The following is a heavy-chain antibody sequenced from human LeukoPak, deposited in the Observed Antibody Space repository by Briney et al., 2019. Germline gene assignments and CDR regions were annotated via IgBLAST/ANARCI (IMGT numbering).Heavy chain of an antibody. J-gene: IGHJ6*03. CDR1: RFTFSSYS. D-gene: IGHD6-6*01. CDR2: ISGSGGST. CDR3: AKKAWGSIAAHYYYYYMDV. V-gene: IGHV3-23*01. Sequence: PGGSLRLSCAASRFTFSSYSMNWVRQAPGKGLEWVSAISGSGGSTYYADSVKGRFTISRDNSKNTLYLQMNSLRAEDTAVYYCAKKAWGSIAAHYYYYYMDVWGKGTTVTVSS.